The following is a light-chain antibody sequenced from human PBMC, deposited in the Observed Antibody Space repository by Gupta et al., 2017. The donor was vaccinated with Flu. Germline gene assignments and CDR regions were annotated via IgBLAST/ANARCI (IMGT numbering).Light chain of an antibody. V-gene: IGLV1-40*01. J-gene: IGLJ2*01. Sequence: VTTSRTGAGSSLGAGVAVPWYHHLPRTPPNFFIFITNNRTSGFPARFSGSKSGTSASLSITGRQAEEEADYYCQSYDTSLTTLVFGGGTRGTVL. CDR1: GSSLGAGVA. CDR3: QSYDTSLTTLV. CDR2: ITN.